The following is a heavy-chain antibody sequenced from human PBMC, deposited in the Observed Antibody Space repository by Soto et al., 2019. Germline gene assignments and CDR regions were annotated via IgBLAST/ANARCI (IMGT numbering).Heavy chain of an antibody. CDR2: IYWDDDQ. V-gene: IGHV2-5*02. CDR3: AHAGDYDLLSFDH. CDR1: GFSLTTTSMG. J-gene: IGHJ4*02. D-gene: IGHD4-17*01. Sequence: QITLKESGPPLVRPAQTLTLTCAFSGFSLTTTSMGVAWIRQPPGKALEWLALIYWDDDQRYSPSLKDRLTISKDTARSRVVLTISHMNPEDTGTYVCAHAGDYDLLSFDHWGPGTLVTVSS.